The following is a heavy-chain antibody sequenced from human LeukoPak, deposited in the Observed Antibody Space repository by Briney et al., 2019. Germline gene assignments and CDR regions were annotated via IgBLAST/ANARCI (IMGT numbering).Heavy chain of an antibody. D-gene: IGHD3-10*01. J-gene: IGHJ4*02. Sequence: PGGSLRLSCAASGSTFSRYNMNWVRQAPGKGLEWVSSISSSSNYIYYADSVKGRFTISRDNAKNSLYLQMNSLRDEDTAVYYCARSGWGSNFLEYWGQGTLVTVSS. V-gene: IGHV3-21*04. CDR2: ISSSSNYI. CDR3: ARSGWGSNFLEY. CDR1: GSTFSRYN.